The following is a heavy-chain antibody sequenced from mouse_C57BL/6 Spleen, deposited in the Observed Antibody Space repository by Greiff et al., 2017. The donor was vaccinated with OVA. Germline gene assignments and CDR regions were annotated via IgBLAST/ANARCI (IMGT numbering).Heavy chain of an antibody. J-gene: IGHJ3*01. V-gene: IGHV1-76*01. Sequence: QVQLKESGAELVRPGASVKLSCKASGYTFTDYYINWVKQRPGQGLEWIARIYPGSGNTYYNEKFKGKATLTAEKSSSTAYMQLSSLTSEDSAVYFCAREGLIYDGYYGAYWGQGTLVTVSA. CDR3: AREGLIYDGYYGAY. CDR2: IYPGSGNT. D-gene: IGHD2-3*01. CDR1: GYTFTDYY.